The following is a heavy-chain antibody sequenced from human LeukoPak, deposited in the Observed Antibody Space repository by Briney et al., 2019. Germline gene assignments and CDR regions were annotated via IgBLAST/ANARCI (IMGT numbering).Heavy chain of an antibody. D-gene: IGHD4-17*01. V-gene: IGHV1-69*04. CDR2: IIPILGIA. CDR1: GGTFSSYA. CDR3: ASGDYGHYVDGDY. J-gene: IGHJ4*02. Sequence: SVKVSCKASGGTFSSYAISWVRQAPGQGLEWMGRIIPILGIANYAQKFQGRVTITADKSTSTAYMELSSLRSEDTAVYYCASGDYGHYVDGDYWGQGTLVTVSS.